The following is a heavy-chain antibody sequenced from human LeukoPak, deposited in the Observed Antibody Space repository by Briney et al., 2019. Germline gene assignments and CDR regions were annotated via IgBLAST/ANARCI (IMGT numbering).Heavy chain of an antibody. CDR2: ISGSGGST. J-gene: IGHJ5*02. Sequence: GGSLRLSCAASGFTFSDYYMSWVRQAPGKGLEWVSAISGSGGSTYYADSVKGRFTISRDNSKNTLYLQMNSLRAEDTAVYYCAKVYGESRNWFDPWGQGTLVTVSS. CDR1: GFTFSDYY. CDR3: AKVYGESRNWFDP. V-gene: IGHV3-23*01. D-gene: IGHD4-17*01.